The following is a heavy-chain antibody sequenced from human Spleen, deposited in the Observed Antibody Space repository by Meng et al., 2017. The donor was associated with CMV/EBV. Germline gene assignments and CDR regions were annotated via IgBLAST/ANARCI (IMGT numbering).Heavy chain of an antibody. CDR3: AREERRELFYDY. Sequence: GSLRLSCTVSGDSITMSSHYWAWIRQPPGKGLEWIGSIYYSGSTYDNPSLKSRVTISVDTSKNQYSLNLISVTAADTAVYYCAREERRELFYDYWGQGMLVTVSS. CDR1: GDSITMSSHY. D-gene: IGHD1-7*01. V-gene: IGHV4-39*07. J-gene: IGHJ4*02. CDR2: IYYSGST.